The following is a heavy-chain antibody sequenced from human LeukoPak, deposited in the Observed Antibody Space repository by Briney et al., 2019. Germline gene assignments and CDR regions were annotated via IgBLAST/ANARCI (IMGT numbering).Heavy chain of an antibody. CDR2: IYISGST. CDR1: GGSISSYY. CDR3: ARDELYYYDSSLPLDV. Sequence: SETLSLTCTVSGGSISSYYWSWIRQPPGKGLEWIGYIYISGSTNYNPSLKSRVTMSVDTSKNQFSLKLSSVTAADTAVYYCARDELYYYDSSLPLDVWGKGTTVTVSS. J-gene: IGHJ6*04. V-gene: IGHV4-59*12. D-gene: IGHD3-22*01.